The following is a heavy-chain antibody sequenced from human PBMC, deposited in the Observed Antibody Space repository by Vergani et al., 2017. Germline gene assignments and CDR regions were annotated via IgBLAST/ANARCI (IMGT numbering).Heavy chain of an antibody. Sequence: QVQLQQWGAGLLKPSETLSLTCAVHGGSSSGYYWSWIRQPPGKGLEWIGEINHSGSTNYTPSRKSRVTISVDTSKNQFSLKLSSVTAADTAVYYCARGSMVRGVIMDYYYYGMDVWGQGTTVTVSS. CDR1: GGSSSGYY. CDR3: ARGSMVRGVIMDYYYYGMDV. J-gene: IGHJ6*02. V-gene: IGHV4-34*01. D-gene: IGHD3-10*01. CDR2: INHSGST.